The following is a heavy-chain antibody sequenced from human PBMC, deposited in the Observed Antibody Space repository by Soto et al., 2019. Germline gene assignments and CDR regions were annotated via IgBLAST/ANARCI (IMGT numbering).Heavy chain of an antibody. Sequence: QVQLVQSGPEVKTPVSSVKVSCTTSGGSLSNTAFNWVRQAPGQRLEWVGGIIPMYLVANHAQKFQGRLSITADDSTNTVYMALSRLTSDDTAVYFCAKDRDGDKNWYFDVWGSGTLSAVSS. D-gene: IGHD2-21*02. V-gene: IGHV1-69*01. CDR2: IIPMYLVA. CDR3: AKDRDGDKNWYFDV. CDR1: GGSLSNTA. J-gene: IGHJ2*01.